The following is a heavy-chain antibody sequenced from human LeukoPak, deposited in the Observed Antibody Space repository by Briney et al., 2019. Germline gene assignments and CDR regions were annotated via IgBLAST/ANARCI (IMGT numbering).Heavy chain of an antibody. CDR3: AKDSAYYLYYFDY. V-gene: IGHV3-30*02. J-gene: IGHJ4*02. CDR1: GFTFTTYG. D-gene: IGHD3-22*01. Sequence: GGSLRLSCAASGFTFTTYGMHWVRQAPGKGLEWVAFIRFDGTNKYYADSVKGRFTISRDNSKNTVHLQINSLTPEDTAVYYCAKDSAYYLYYFDYWGQGTLVTVSS. CDR2: IRFDGTNK.